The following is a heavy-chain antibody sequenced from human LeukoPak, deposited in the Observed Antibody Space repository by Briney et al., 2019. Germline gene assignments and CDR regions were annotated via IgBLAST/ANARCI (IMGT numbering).Heavy chain of an antibody. CDR2: ISSSSSTI. J-gene: IGHJ4*02. V-gene: IGHV3-48*01. CDR1: GFTFSSYS. CDR3: ARGWAGGYCSSTSCSPFDY. D-gene: IGHD2-2*01. Sequence: TGGSLRLSCAASGFTFSSYSMNWVRQAPGKGLEWVSYISSSSSTIYYADSVKGRFTISRDNAKNSLYLQMNSLRAEDTAVYYCARGWAGGYCSSTSCSPFDYWGQGTLVTVSS.